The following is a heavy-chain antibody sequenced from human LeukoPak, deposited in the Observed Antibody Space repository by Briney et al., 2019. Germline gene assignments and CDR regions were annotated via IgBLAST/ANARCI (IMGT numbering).Heavy chain of an antibody. CDR3: AMGDTAMGDAFDSFDI. D-gene: IGHD5-18*01. CDR1: GGTFSSYA. CDR2: ISPILGIA. Sequence: SVKVSCKASGGTFSSYAISWVRQAPGQGLEWMGRISPILGIANYAQKFQGRVTITADKSTSTAYMELISLRSEDTAVYYCAMGDTAMGDAFDSFDIWGQATMVTVSS. J-gene: IGHJ3*02. V-gene: IGHV1-69*04.